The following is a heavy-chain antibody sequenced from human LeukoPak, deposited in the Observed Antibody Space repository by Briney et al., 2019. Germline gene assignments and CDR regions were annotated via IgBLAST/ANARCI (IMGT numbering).Heavy chain of an antibody. Sequence: SETLSLTCTVSGGSIGSSYYYWGWIRQPPGKGLEWIGSIYDSGSTNYNPSLKSRVTISVDKSKNQFSLKLSSVTAADTAVYYCARGHYYYYYYGMDVWGQGTTVTVSS. CDR2: IYDSGST. D-gene: IGHD3-3*02. J-gene: IGHJ6*02. CDR1: GGSIGSSYYY. V-gene: IGHV4-39*07. CDR3: ARGHYYYYYYGMDV.